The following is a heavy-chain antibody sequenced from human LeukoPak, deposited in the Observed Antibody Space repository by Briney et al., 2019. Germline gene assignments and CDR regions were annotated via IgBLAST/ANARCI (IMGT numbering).Heavy chain of an antibody. D-gene: IGHD3-22*01. Sequence: GGSLRLSCAASGFTFSNAWMSWVRQAPGKGLEWGSVISSSGGSTYYADSVKGRFTISRDNSKNTLYLQMNSLRAEDTAVYYCAKDYSDSSGYFRVPHVFDFWGQGTLVTVSS. CDR3: AKDYSDSSGYFRVPHVFDF. CDR1: GFTFSNAW. CDR2: ISSSGGST. V-gene: IGHV3-23*01. J-gene: IGHJ4*02.